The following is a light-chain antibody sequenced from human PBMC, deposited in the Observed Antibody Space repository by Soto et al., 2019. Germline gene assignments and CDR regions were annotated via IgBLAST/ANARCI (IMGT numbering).Light chain of an antibody. Sequence: IVVTLSPATLSVSQGERASLSCRASQSVSSNLAWYQQKPGQAPRLLIYGASTRATGIPARFSGSGSGTEFTLTISSLQSKDFAVYYCQQYNNWPPITFGQGTRLEIK. V-gene: IGKV3-15*01. CDR3: QQYNNWPPIT. CDR2: GAS. CDR1: QSVSSN. J-gene: IGKJ5*01.